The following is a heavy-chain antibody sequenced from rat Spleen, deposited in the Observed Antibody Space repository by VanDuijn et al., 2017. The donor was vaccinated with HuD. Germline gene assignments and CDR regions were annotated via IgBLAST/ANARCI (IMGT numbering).Heavy chain of an antibody. J-gene: IGHJ3*01. Sequence: EVQLVESDGGLVQPGRSLKLSCAASGFTFSDYNMAWVRQAPKKGLEWVATISYDRSSTYYRDSVKGRFTISRDNAKNIQYLQMDSLRSEDTATYYCARHGYTTDYLNWFAYWGQGTLVTVSS. CDR3: ARHGYTTDYLNWFAY. CDR1: GFTFSDYN. V-gene: IGHV5-7*01. CDR2: ISYDRSST. D-gene: IGHD1-6*01.